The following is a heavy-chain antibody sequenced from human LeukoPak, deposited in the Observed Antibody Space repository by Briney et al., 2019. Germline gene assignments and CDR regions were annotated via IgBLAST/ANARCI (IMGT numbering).Heavy chain of an antibody. CDR1: GGSISSTSYH. CDR3: AAYSTSSGWFDP. J-gene: IGHJ5*02. V-gene: IGHV4-39*01. D-gene: IGHD6-6*01. Sequence: SSETLSLTCTVSGGSISSTSYHWGWIRQPPGKGLELVGNIYYTGTIYYNPSLKSRVTISVDTSKNQFSLKLSSVTAADTAVYYCAAYSTSSGWFDPWGQGTLVTVSS. CDR2: IYYTGTI.